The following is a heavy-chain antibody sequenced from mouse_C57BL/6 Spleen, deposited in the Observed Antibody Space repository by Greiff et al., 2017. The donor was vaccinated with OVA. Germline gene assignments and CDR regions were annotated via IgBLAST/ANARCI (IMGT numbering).Heavy chain of an antibody. CDR2: IRNKANNHST. CDR3: TRTDSSCSYAMDY. J-gene: IGHJ4*01. CDR1: GFTFSDAW. Sequence: EVKLVESGGGLVQPGGSMKLSCAASGFTFSDAWMDWVRQSPEKGLEWVAEIRNKANNHSTYYAECVKGRFTISRDDSKSSVYLQMNILRAEDTGIYYCTRTDSSCSYAMDYWGQGTSVTVSS. V-gene: IGHV6-6*01. D-gene: IGHD3-2*02.